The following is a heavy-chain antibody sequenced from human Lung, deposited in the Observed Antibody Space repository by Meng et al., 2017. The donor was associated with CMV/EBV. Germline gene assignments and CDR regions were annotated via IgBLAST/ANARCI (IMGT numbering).Heavy chain of an antibody. CDR3: AKGGDYDSSGDY. V-gene: IGHV3-30*02. CDR2: IRYDGSNK. D-gene: IGHD3-22*01. CDR1: GFTFSSYG. J-gene: IGHJ4*02. Sequence: GGSXRLXCAASGFTFSSYGMHWVRQAPGKGLEWVAFIRYDGSNKYYADSVKGRFTISRDNSKNTLYLQMNSLRAEDTAVYYCAKGGDYDSSGDYWGQGTXVTVSS.